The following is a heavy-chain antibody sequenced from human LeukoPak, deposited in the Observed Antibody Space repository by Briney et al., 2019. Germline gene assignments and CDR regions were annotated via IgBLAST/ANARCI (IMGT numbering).Heavy chain of an antibody. CDR2: IIPIFGTA. J-gene: IGHJ6*03. CDR1: GGTFSSYA. Sequence: SVKVSCKASGGTFSSYAISWVRQAPGQGLEWMGGIIPIFGTANYAQKFQGRVTITTDESTSTAYMELSSLRSEDTAVYYCARGNPDSLYYYYYMDVWGKGTTVTVSS. D-gene: IGHD1-14*01. CDR3: ARGNPDSLYYYYYMDV. V-gene: IGHV1-69*05.